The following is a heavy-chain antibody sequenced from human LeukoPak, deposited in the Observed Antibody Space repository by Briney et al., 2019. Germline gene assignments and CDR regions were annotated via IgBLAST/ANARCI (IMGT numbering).Heavy chain of an antibody. D-gene: IGHD6-19*01. V-gene: IGHV3-48*01. J-gene: IGHJ5*02. CDR3: ARDRYGGIAVAGTRFDP. Sequence: GGSLRLSCAASGFTFSNYNMNWVRQAPGKGLEWVSYISSSGNTIYYADSVKGRFTISRDNAKNSLYLQMNSLRAEDMAVYYCARDRYGGIAVAGTRFDPWGQGTLVTVSS. CDR2: ISSSGNTI. CDR1: GFTFSNYN.